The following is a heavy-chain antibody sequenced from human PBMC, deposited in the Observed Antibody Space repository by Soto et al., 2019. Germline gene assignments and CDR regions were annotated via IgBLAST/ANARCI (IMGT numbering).Heavy chain of an antibody. Sequence: SETLSLTCTVFGGSIDSYYWSWIRQAPGKGLEWIGHISDSGTTNYNPSLGSRVTISVDTSRKSFSLKSEDTAIYYCARGGSGYVWFNEYWGQGTLVTVSS. D-gene: IGHD3-22*01. CDR1: GGSIDSYY. CDR2: ISDSGTT. J-gene: IGHJ4*02. V-gene: IGHV4-59*01. CDR3: ARGGSGYVWFNEY.